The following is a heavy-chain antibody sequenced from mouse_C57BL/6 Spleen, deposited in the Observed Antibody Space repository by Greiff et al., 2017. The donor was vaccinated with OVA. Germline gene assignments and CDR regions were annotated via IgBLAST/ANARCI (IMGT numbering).Heavy chain of an antibody. CDR1: GYTFTEYT. CDR3: ARHGQPRYYGNYEWYFDV. D-gene: IGHD2-1*01. J-gene: IGHJ1*03. Sequence: VQLQQSGAELVKPGASVKLSCKASGYTFTEYTIHWVKQRSGQGLEWIGWFYPGSGSIKYNEKFKDKATLTADKSSSTVYMELSRLTSEDSAVYFCARHGQPRYYGNYEWYFDVWGTGTTVTVSS. CDR2: FYPGSGSI. V-gene: IGHV1-62-2*01.